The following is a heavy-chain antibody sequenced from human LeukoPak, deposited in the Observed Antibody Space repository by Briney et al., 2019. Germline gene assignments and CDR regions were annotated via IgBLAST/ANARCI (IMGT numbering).Heavy chain of an antibody. Sequence: GESLKISCKGSGYSFTSYWLGGVRQMPGKGLEWMGIIYPGDSDTRYSPSFQGQATISADKSISTAYLQWSSLKALDTAMYYCARQYCSSTSCHGNWFDPWGQGTLVTVSS. CDR2: IYPGDSDT. CDR3: ARQYCSSTSCHGNWFDP. V-gene: IGHV5-51*01. D-gene: IGHD2-2*01. CDR1: GYSFTSYW. J-gene: IGHJ5*02.